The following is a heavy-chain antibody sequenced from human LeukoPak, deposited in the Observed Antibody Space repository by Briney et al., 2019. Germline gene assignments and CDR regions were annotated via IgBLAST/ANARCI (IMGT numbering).Heavy chain of an antibody. V-gene: IGHV3-11*01. CDR2: ISSSGSAI. J-gene: IGHJ6*02. CDR1: EFTFSNFY. Sequence: GGSLRLSCAASEFTFSNFYMSWVGQAPGKGLEGVSYISSSGSAIYYADSVKGRFTISRDNAKNSLYLQMNSLRAEDTAVYYCARGLTRGMDVWGQGTTVTVSS. CDR3: ARGLTRGMDV.